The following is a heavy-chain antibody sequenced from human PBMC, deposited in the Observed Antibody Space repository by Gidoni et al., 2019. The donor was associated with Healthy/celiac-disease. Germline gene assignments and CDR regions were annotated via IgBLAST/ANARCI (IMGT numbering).Heavy chain of an antibody. Sequence: EVQLVESGGGLVKPGGSLRLSCAASGFTFSHAWMRWVRQAPGKGLEWVGRIKSKTDGGTTDYAAPVKGRFTISRDDSKTTLYLQMDSLKTEDTAVYYCTTDLVYYESSSAFDIWGQGTKVTVSS. V-gene: IGHV3-15*01. J-gene: IGHJ3*02. D-gene: IGHD3-22*01. CDR2: IKSKTDGGTT. CDR3: TTDLVYYESSSAFDI. CDR1: GFTFSHAW.